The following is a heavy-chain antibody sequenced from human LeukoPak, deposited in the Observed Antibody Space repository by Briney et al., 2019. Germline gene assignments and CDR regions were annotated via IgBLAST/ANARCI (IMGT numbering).Heavy chain of an antibody. D-gene: IGHD6-13*01. CDR1: GFTFSSYS. V-gene: IGHV3-48*01. Sequence: GGSLRLSCAASGFTFSSYSMNWVRQAPGKGLEWVSYISSSSTIYYADSVKGRFTISRDNAKSTLFLQMNSLTPEDTAVYYCARDASSGHDSSWYDGIFDYWGQGSLVTVSS. CDR2: ISSSSTI. J-gene: IGHJ4*02. CDR3: ARDASSGHDSSWYDGIFDY.